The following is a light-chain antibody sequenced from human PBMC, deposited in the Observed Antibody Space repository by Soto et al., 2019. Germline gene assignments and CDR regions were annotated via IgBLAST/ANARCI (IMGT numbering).Light chain of an antibody. CDR2: DVN. CDR3: CSYAGTYTDV. CDR1: NSNIGFYNF. J-gene: IGLJ1*01. V-gene: IGLV2-11*01. Sequence: SALTQPRSVSGSPGQSVTISCTGTNSNIGFYNFVSWYQQHPDKAPHLVIFDVNKRPSGVPDRFSGSKSGNTASLTISGLQADDEADYYCCSYAGTYTDVFGIGTKLTVL.